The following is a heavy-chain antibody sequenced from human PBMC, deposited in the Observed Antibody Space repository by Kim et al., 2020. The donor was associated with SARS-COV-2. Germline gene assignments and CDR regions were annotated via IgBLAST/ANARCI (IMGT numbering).Heavy chain of an antibody. CDR3: AREPTDSRDGYNYPFDY. D-gene: IGHD5-12*01. V-gene: IGHV4-39*07. CDR2: IYYSGST. CDR1: GGSISSSSYY. Sequence: SETLSLTCTVSGGSISSSSYYWGWIRQPPGKGLEWIGSIYYSGSTYYIPSLKSRVTMSVDTSKNQFSLKLSSVTAADTAVYYCAREPTDSRDGYNYPFDYWGQGTLVTVSS. J-gene: IGHJ4*02.